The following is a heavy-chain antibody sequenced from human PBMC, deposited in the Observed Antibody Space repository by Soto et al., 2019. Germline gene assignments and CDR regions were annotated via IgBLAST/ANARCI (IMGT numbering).Heavy chain of an antibody. D-gene: IGHD6-13*01. J-gene: IGHJ3*02. V-gene: IGHV1-3*01. CDR2: INAGNGNT. Sequence: QVQLVQSGAEVKKPGASVKVSCKASGYTFTSYAMHWVRQAPGQRLEWMGWINAGNGNTKYSQKFQGRVTITRDTSASTAYMELSSLRSEDTAVYYYARDRSPGTYAFDIWGQGTMVTVSS. CDR3: ARDRSPGTYAFDI. CDR1: GYTFTSYA.